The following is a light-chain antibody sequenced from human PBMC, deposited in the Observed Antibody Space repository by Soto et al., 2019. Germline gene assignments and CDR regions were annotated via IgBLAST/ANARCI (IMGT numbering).Light chain of an antibody. CDR1: SSDVGSYNR. CDR3: SPYTSSSTYV. J-gene: IGLJ1*01. V-gene: IGLV2-18*02. CDR2: EVS. Sequence: QSVLTQPPSVSGSPGQSVTISCTGTSSDVGSYNRVSWYQQPPGTAPKLMIYEVSNRPSGVPDRFSGSKSGYTASLTIPGLQAEDEADYYCSPYTSSSTYVFGTGTKVTVL.